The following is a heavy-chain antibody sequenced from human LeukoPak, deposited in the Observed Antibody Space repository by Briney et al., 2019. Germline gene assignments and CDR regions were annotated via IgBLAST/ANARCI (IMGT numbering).Heavy chain of an antibody. CDR1: GYTFTGYY. CDR2: INPNSGGT. D-gene: IGHD1-14*01. J-gene: IGHJ4*02. Sequence: ASVKVFCKASGYTFTGYYMHWVRQAPGQGLEWMGWINPNSGGTNYAQKFQGRVTMTRDTSISTAYMELNRLRSDDTAVYYCARGEKPGKFASWGQGTLVAVSS. V-gene: IGHV1-2*02. CDR3: ARGEKPGKFAS.